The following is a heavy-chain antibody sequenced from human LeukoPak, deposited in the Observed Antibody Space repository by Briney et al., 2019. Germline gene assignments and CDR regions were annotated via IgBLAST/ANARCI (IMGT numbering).Heavy chain of an antibody. CDR3: ARMKASWALGFDY. J-gene: IGHJ4*02. Sequence: SGPALVKPTQTLTLTCTFSGFSLTTSGMCVSWIRQPPGKALEWLARIDWDDVKYYSTSLKTRLTISKDTSKNQVVLTMTNMDPVDTATYYCARMKASWALGFDYWGQGTLVTVSS. CDR1: GFSLTTSGMC. CDR2: IDWDDVK. D-gene: IGHD3-10*01. V-gene: IGHV2-70*11.